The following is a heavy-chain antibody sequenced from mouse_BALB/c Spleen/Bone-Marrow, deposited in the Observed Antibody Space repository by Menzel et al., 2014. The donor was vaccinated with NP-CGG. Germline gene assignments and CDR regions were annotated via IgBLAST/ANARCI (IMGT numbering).Heavy chain of an antibody. CDR3: TREGDSPFAY. CDR1: GYTFTSYY. D-gene: IGHD2-13*01. J-gene: IGHJ3*01. CDR2: INPSNGGT. V-gene: IGHV1S81*02. Sequence: QVQLQQSGAELVMPGASVKLSCKASGYTFTSYYMYWVKQRPGQGLEWIGEINPSNGGTNFNEKFKSKATLTVDKSSSTAYMQISSLTSEDSAVYYCTREGDSPFAYWGHGTLVTVSA.